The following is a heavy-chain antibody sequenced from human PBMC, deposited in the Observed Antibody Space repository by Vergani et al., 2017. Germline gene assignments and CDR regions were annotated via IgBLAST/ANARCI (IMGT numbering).Heavy chain of an antibody. CDR1: GFTFSSYA. CDR2: ISSNGSST. CDR3: VKDFMYSGYVMYYFDY. V-gene: IGHV3-64D*06. Sequence: EVQLVESGGGLVQPGGSLRLSCSASGFTFSSYAMHWVRQAPGKGLEYVSAISSNGSSTSYSDSVKGRFTISRDNSKNTLYLQMSSLRAEDTAVYYCVKDFMYSGYVMYYFDYWGQGSLVTVSS. J-gene: IGHJ4*02. D-gene: IGHD5-12*01.